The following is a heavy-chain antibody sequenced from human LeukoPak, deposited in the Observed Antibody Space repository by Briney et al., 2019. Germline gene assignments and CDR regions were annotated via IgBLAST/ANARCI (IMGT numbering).Heavy chain of an antibody. CDR3: ARVGRMTPAAMRLGSWFDP. CDR2: ISAYNGYT. J-gene: IGHJ5*02. D-gene: IGHD2-2*01. CDR1: DYAFTSYG. V-gene: IGHV1-18*01. Sequence: ASVKVSCKASDYAFTSYGITWVRQAPGQGLEWMGWISAYNGYTNYEQKFQGRVTMTTDTSTRTAYMELRSLRSDDTAVYYCARVGRMTPAAMRLGSWFDPWGQGTLVTVSS.